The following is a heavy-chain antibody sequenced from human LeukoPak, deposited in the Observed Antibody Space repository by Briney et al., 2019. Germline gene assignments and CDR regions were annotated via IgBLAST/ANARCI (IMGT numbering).Heavy chain of an antibody. CDR2: ISYDGSNK. D-gene: IGHD4-23*01. CDR3: ARGRPHGNDY. J-gene: IGHJ4*02. Sequence: GGSLRLSCAASGFTFSSYAMHWVRQAPGKGLEWVAVISYDGSNKYYADSVKGRFTISRDNSKNTLYLQMNSLRAEDTAAYYCARGRPHGNDYWGQGTLVTVSS. V-gene: IGHV3-30-3*01. CDR1: GFTFSSYA.